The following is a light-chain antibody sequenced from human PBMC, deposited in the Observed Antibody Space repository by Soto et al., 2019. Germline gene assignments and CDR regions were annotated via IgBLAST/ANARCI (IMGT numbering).Light chain of an antibody. Sequence: EIALTQSPATLSLSPGERATLSCRASQSVSSFLVWYQQKPGQAPGLLIYDAVNRVTGIPARFSGSGSGTDFTLTISSLEPEDFAVYYCQHRSNWPRLTFGGGTKVEIK. J-gene: IGKJ4*01. CDR1: QSVSSF. CDR2: DAV. V-gene: IGKV3-11*01. CDR3: QHRSNWPRLT.